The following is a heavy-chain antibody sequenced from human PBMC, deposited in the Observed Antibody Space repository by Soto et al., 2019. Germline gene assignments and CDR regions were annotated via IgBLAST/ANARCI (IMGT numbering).Heavy chain of an antibody. CDR1: GGSISSSNW. V-gene: IGHV4-4*02. CDR2: IYHSGST. CDR3: ARARGPYCSGGSCYSGWYSDL. D-gene: IGHD2-15*01. J-gene: IGHJ2*01. Sequence: PAETLSLTCAVSGGSISSSNWWSWVRPPPGKGLEWIGEIYHSGSTNYNPSLKSRVTISVDKSKNQFSLKLSSVTAADTAVYYCARARGPYCSGGSCYSGWYSDLWGRGTMVNVSS.